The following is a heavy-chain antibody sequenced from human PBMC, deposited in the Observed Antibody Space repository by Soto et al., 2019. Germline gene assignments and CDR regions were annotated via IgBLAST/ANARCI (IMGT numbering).Heavy chain of an antibody. D-gene: IGHD1-1*01. J-gene: IGHJ4*02. CDR3: ARGRYGDY. V-gene: IGHV1-18*01. CDR2: ISAHNGNT. CDR1: GYTFTSYG. Sequence: QGHLVQSGAEVKKPGASVKVSCKDSGYTFTSYGITWVRQAPGQGLEWMGWISAHNGNTDYAQRLQGRVTVTRDTSTSTAYMELRSLRSYDTAVYYWARGRYGDYWGQGALVTVSS.